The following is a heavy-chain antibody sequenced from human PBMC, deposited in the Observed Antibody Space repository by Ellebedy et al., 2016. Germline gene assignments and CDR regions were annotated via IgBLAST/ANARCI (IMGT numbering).Heavy chain of an antibody. V-gene: IGHV3-74*01. J-gene: IGHJ4*02. CDR1: GFSLSSYW. CDR3: VSQIALGY. Sequence: GESLKISXAASGFSLSSYWMHWVRQAPGKGLVWVSHISSDGSHRDYADSVKGRFTISRDNAKNTLYLQMNSLRAEDTAGYYCVSQIALGYWGQGTLVTVSS. D-gene: IGHD3-22*01. CDR2: ISSDGSHR.